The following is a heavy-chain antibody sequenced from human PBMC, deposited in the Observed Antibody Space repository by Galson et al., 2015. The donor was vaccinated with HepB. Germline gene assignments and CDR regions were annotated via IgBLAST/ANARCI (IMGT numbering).Heavy chain of an antibody. CDR2: INAGNGNT. D-gene: IGHD2-15*01. Sequence: SVKVSCKASGYTFTSYAMHWVRQAPGQRLEWMGWINAGNGNTKYSQKFQGRVTITRDTSASTAYMELSSLRSEDTAVYYCAREAGILQARGAFDIWGQGTMVTVSS. CDR3: AREAGILQARGAFDI. CDR1: GYTFTSYA. V-gene: IGHV1-3*01. J-gene: IGHJ3*02.